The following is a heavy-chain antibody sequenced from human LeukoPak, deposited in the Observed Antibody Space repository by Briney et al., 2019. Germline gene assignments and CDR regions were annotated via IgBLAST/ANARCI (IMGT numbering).Heavy chain of an antibody. CDR3: ARDRMTSASHYYQYGMDV. J-gene: IGHJ6*02. V-gene: IGHV3-30-3*01. CDR2: ISYDGSNK. CDR1: GFAFSNFA. Sequence: QAGGSLRLSCAASGFAFSNFAMHWVRQAPGKGLEWVAVISYDGSNKYYADSVKGRFTISRDNSKNTLYLQMNSLGAEDTAVYYCARDRMTSASHYYQYGMDVWGQGTTVTVSS. D-gene: IGHD1-26*01.